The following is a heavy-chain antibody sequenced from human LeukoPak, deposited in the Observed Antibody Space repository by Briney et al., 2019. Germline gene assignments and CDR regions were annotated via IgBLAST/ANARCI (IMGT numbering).Heavy chain of an antibody. V-gene: IGHV3-23*01. CDR3: ARHWV. CDR2: VSKSGDST. Sequence: GGSLRLSCAASGFTFSDYDMAWVRQAPGKGLEWVSTVSKSGDSTYYADSVKGRFTVSRDNSRDTLFLQMNNLRVDDAAVYYCARHWVWGQGALVTVSS. J-gene: IGHJ4*02. CDR1: GFTFSDYD. D-gene: IGHD3-16*01.